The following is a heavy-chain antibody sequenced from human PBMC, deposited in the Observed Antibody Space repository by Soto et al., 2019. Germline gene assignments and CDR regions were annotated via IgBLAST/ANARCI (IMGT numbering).Heavy chain of an antibody. Sequence: ASVKVSCKASGYTFTSYAMHWVRQAPGQRLEWMGWINAGNGNTKYSQKFQGRVTITRDTSASTAYMELSSLRSEDTAVYYCTRELRTSGSRDAFDIWGQGTMVTVSS. D-gene: IGHD1-26*01. CDR3: TRELRTSGSRDAFDI. J-gene: IGHJ3*02. V-gene: IGHV1-3*01. CDR1: GYTFTSYA. CDR2: INAGNGNT.